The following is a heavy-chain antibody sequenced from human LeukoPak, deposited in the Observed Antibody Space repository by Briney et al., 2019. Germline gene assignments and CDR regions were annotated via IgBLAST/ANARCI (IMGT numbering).Heavy chain of an antibody. Sequence: KPSETLSLTCTVSGGSMSSYYWSWIRQTPGKGLEWIGYIYTSGSTNYNVSLKSRVTISVDTSKNQFSLKVSSVTAADTAVYYCARLTRDGYNYPYYYYYYYMDVWGKGTTVTVSS. D-gene: IGHD5-24*01. J-gene: IGHJ6*03. CDR3: ARLTRDGYNYPYYYYYYYMDV. CDR1: GGSMSSYY. CDR2: IYTSGST. V-gene: IGHV4-4*09.